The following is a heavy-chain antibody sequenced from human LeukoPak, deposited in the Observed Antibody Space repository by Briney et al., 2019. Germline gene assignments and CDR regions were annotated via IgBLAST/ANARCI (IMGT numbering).Heavy chain of an antibody. V-gene: IGHV3-49*04. CDR1: GFTFSTHG. Sequence: GGSLRHTCAASGFTFSTHGMNWVRQAPGKGLEWLGFIRSKDNDGTTDYAASVKGRFIISRDDSKSIAYLQMNDLKTEDTAVYYCTRDRWGGDYISRGMDVWGKGTTVTISS. CDR3: TRDRWGGDYISRGMDV. J-gene: IGHJ6*04. CDR2: IRSKDNDGTT. D-gene: IGHD4-17*01.